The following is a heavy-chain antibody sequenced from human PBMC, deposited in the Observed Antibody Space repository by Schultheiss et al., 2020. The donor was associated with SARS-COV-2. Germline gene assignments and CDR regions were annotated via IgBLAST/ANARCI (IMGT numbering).Heavy chain of an antibody. J-gene: IGHJ6*02. CDR1: GFSFSDYW. D-gene: IGHD5-12*01. V-gene: IGHV3-74*01. CDR3: AKGIVATLARYYYYGMDV. Sequence: GGSLRLSCAASGFSFSDYWMHWVRQAPGKGLVWVSRINSDGSSTSYADSVKGRFTISRDNSKNTLYLQMNSLRAEDTAVYYCAKGIVATLARYYYYGMDVWGQGTTVTVSS. CDR2: INSDGSST.